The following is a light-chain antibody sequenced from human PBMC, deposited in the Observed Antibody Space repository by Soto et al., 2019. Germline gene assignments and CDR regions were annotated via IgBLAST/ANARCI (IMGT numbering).Light chain of an antibody. V-gene: IGKV1-5*03. CDR2: EAS. CDR1: QSVNNW. J-gene: IGKJ1*01. Sequence: DIPMTQSPSTLSASVGDRVTITCRASQSVNNWLAWYQQKPGKAPKLLIYEASSLESGVPSRFSGSGSGTEFTLTISSLQPDDFATYYCQQYNSHSPAWKFGQGTTVEIK. CDR3: QQYNSHSPAWK.